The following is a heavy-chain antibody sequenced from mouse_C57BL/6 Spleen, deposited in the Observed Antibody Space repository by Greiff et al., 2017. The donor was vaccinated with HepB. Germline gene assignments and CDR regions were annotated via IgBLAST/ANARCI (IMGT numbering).Heavy chain of an antibody. D-gene: IGHD1-1*01. Sequence: VKVVESGPGLVAPSQRLSITCTVSGFSLTSYGVHWVRQPPGKGLEWLVVIWSDGSTTYNSALKSRLSISKDNSKSHVFLKMNSLQTDDTAMYYCARGHYYYGSSWDAMDYWGQGTSVTVAS. CDR2: IWSDGST. CDR3: ARGHYYYGSSWDAMDY. V-gene: IGHV2-6*03. CDR1: GFSLTSYG. J-gene: IGHJ4*01.